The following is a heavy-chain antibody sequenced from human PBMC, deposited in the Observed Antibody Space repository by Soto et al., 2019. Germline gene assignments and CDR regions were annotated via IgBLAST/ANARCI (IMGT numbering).Heavy chain of an antibody. CDR1: GFTFSSYW. V-gene: IGHV3-7*01. J-gene: IGHJ4*02. Sequence: PGGSLRLSCAASGFTFSSYWMSWVRQAPGKGLEWVANIKQDGSEKYYVDSVKGRFTISRDNSKNTLYLQMNSLRAEDTAVYYCARFASQQLVLPEIDFDYWGQGTLVTVSS. CDR3: ARFASQQLVLPEIDFDY. CDR2: IKQDGSEK. D-gene: IGHD6-13*01.